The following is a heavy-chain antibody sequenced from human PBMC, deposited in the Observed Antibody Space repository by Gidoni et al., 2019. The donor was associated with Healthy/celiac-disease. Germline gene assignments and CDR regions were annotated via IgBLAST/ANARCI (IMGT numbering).Heavy chain of an antibody. J-gene: IGHJ2*01. V-gene: IGHV3-15*01. Sequence: EVQLVESGGGLVKPGGSLSLSCAASGFTFSNAWMSWVRQAPGKGLEWVGRIKSKTDGGTTDYAAPVKGRFTISRDDSKNTLYLQMNSLKTEDTAVYYCTTAANWDFSYWYFDLWGRGTLVTVSS. D-gene: IGHD7-27*01. CDR3: TTAANWDFSYWYFDL. CDR2: IKSKTDGGTT. CDR1: GFTFSNAW.